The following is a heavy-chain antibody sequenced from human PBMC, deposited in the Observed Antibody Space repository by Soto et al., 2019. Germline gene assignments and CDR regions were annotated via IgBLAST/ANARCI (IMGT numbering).Heavy chain of an antibody. V-gene: IGHV4-34*01. CDR2: INHSGST. CDR3: ATINGYSLTWFDP. J-gene: IGHJ5*02. CDR1: GGSFSGYY. Sequence: SETLSLTCAVYGGSFSGYYWSWIRQPPGKGLEWIGEINHSGSTNYNPSLKSRVTISVDTSKNQFSLKLSSVTAADTAVYYCATINGYSLTWFDPWGQGTRVTVSS. D-gene: IGHD5-18*01.